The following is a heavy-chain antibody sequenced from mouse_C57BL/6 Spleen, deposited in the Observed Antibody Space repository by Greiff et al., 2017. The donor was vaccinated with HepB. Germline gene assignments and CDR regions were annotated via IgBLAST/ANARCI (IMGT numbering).Heavy chain of an antibody. D-gene: IGHD2-2*01. CDR1: GYTFTSYW. Sequence: QVHVKQPGAELVKPGASVKMSCKASGYTFTSYWITWVKQRPGQGLEWIGDIYPGIGSTNYNEKFKSKATPTVDTSSSTAYMQLSRLKSEASAVYYCARLGVTDYWGQGTTLTVSS. V-gene: IGHV1-55*01. CDR2: IYPGIGST. J-gene: IGHJ2*01. CDR3: ARLGVTDY.